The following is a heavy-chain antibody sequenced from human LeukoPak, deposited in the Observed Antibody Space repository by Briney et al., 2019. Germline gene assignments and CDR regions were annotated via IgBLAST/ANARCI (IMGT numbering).Heavy chain of an antibody. J-gene: IGHJ4*02. CDR3: ARDLGYFDWLPFGY. CDR2: IYSGGST. Sequence: GGSLRLSCAASGFTVSSNHMSWVRQAPGKGLEWVSVIYSGGSTYYADSVKGRFTISRDNSKNTLYLQMNSLRAEDTAVYYCARDLGYFDWLPFGYWGQGTLVTVSS. V-gene: IGHV3-53*01. CDR1: GFTVSSNH. D-gene: IGHD3-9*01.